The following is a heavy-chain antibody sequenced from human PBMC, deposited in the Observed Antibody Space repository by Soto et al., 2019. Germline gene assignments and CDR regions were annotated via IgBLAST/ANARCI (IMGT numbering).Heavy chain of an antibody. V-gene: IGHV4-59*08. D-gene: IGHD3-22*01. Sequence: SDTLSLTCTVSGGSLSSYYWSWIRQPPGKGLEWIGYIYYSGSTYYNPSLKSRVTISVDTSKNQFSLKLSSVTAADTAVYYCARIYYDSSAPIRAPYTYSVRDFGVKGTTDTVSP. J-gene: IGHJ6*04. CDR2: IYYSGST. CDR3: ARIYYDSSAPIRAPYTYSVRDF. CDR1: GGSLSSYY.